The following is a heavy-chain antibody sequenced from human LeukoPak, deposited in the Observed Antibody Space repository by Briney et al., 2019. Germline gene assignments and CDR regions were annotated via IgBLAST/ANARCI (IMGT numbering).Heavy chain of an antibody. CDR3: ATRVTADSYDASDI. CDR1: GFIFRSFS. CDR2: ISSTSNHK. J-gene: IGHJ3*02. D-gene: IGHD6-13*01. Sequence: EGSLRLSCAASGFIFRSFSMTWVRQAPGKGLEWVASISSTSNHKYHADSVKGRFTISRDNDKNSPYLQMNSLRAEDTALYYCATRVTADSYDASDIWGQGTMVTVSS. V-gene: IGHV3-21*06.